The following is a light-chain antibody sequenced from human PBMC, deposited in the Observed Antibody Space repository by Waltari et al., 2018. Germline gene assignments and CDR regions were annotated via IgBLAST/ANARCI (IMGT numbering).Light chain of an antibody. J-gene: IGKJ4*01. CDR2: DAS. V-gene: IGKV1-33*01. CDR3: QQHDNLPLT. CDR1: EDINNY. Sequence: DIQMTQSPSSLSASIGDSVTITCQASEDINNYLNWYHQKPGKAPKLLIYDASNLQVGVPSRFSGGGSGTDFTFTISSLQPGDIATYYCQQHDNLPLTFGGGTKVEIK.